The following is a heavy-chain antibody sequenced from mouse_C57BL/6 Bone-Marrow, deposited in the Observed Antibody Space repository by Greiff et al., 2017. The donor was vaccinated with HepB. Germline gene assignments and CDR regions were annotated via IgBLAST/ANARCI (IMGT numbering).Heavy chain of an antibody. Sequence: VKLQQPGAELVRPGTSVKLSCKASGYTFTSYWMHWVKQRPGQGLEWIGVIDPSDSYTNYNQKFKGKATLTVDTSSSTAYMQLSSLTSEDSAVYYCARFLGGWFAYWGQGTLVTVSA. CDR2: IDPSDSYT. J-gene: IGHJ3*01. CDR1: GYTFTSYW. CDR3: ARFLGGWFAY. V-gene: IGHV1-59*01.